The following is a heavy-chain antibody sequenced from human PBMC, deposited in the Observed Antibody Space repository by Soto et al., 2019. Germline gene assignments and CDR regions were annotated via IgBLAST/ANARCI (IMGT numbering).Heavy chain of an antibody. Sequence: GGSLRLSCAASGFTFSSYGMHWVRQAPGKGLEWVAVIWYDGSNKYYADSVKGRFTISRDNSKNTLYLQMNSLRAEDTAVYYCARDQRLLTYCSSTSCYEFDYWGQGTLVTVSS. CDR3: ARDQRLLTYCSSTSCYEFDY. D-gene: IGHD2-2*01. CDR1: GFTFSSYG. CDR2: IWYDGSNK. J-gene: IGHJ4*02. V-gene: IGHV3-33*01.